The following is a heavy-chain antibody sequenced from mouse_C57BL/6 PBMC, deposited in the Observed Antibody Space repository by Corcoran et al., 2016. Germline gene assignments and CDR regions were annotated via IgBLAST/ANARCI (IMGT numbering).Heavy chain of an antibody. CDR3: AREPYAMDY. CDR1: GYTFTTHG. J-gene: IGHJ4*01. Sequence: QIQLVQSGPELKKPGETVKISCKASGYTFTTHGMSWVKQAPGKGLKWMGWINTYSGVPTYADDFKGRFAFSLETSASTAYLQINNLKNEDTATYFCAREPYAMDYWGQGTSVTVS. CDR2: INTYSGVP. V-gene: IGHV9-3*01.